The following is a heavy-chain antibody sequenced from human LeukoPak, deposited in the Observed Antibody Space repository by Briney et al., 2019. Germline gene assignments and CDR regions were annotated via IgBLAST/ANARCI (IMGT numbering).Heavy chain of an antibody. J-gene: IGHJ4*02. D-gene: IGHD3-9*01. CDR2: IKEDGSEK. Sequence: PGGSLRLSCAASGFTFSDYWMSWVRQAPGKGLEWVANIKEDGSEKYYVDSVKGRFTISRDTAKNSLYLQMNSLRVEDTAVYYCARASRGIAGYLCLDYLGQGNL. V-gene: IGHV3-7*01. CDR1: GFTFSDYW. CDR3: ARASRGIAGYLCLDY.